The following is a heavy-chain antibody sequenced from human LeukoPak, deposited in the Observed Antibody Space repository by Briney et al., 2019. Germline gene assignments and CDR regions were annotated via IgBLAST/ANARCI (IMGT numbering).Heavy chain of an antibody. CDR1: GGSFSGYY. D-gene: IGHD6-19*01. V-gene: IGHV4-34*03. J-gene: IGHJ4*02. Sequence: SETLSLTCAVYGGSFSGYYWSWIRQPPGKGLEWIGEINHSGSTNCNPSLKSRVTISVDTSKNQFSLKLSSVTAADTAVHYCWVAYSSGWYSPPFDYWGQGTLVTVSS. CDR2: INHSGST. CDR3: WVAYSSGWYSPPFDY.